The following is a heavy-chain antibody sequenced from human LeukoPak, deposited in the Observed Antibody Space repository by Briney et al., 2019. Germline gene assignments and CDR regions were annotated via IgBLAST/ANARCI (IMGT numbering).Heavy chain of an antibody. CDR1: GFTVGSNC. Sequence: GGSLRLSCAASGFTVGSNCMNWVRQAPGKGLEWVSVIYSGGSTYYADSVKGRFTISRDTSKNTLYLQMNSLRVEDTAVYYCARDHIITPRDGMDVWGQGTTVTVSS. V-gene: IGHV3-66*01. D-gene: IGHD3-22*01. CDR3: ARDHIITPRDGMDV. CDR2: IYSGGST. J-gene: IGHJ6*02.